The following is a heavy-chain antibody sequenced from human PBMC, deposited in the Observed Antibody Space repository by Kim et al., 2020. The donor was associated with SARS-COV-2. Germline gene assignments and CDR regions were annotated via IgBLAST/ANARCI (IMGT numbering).Heavy chain of an antibody. V-gene: IGHV1-69*04. CDR3: ARGAGSGSYYKGLDY. J-gene: IGHJ4*02. CDR1: GGTFSSYA. Sequence: SVKVSCKASGGTFSSYAISWVRQAPGQGLEWMGRISPILGIANYAQKFQGRVTITADKSTSTAYMELSSLRSEDTAVYYCARGAGSGSYYKGLDYWGQGTLVTVSS. CDR2: ISPILGIA. D-gene: IGHD3-10*01.